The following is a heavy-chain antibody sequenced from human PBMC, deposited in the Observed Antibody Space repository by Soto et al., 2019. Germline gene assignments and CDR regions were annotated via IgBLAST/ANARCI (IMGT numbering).Heavy chain of an antibody. Sequence: QVQLQQWGAGLLKPSETLSLTCAVYGGSFSGYYWSGIRQSPGKGLEWIGEINHSGSTNYNPSLKSRVTISVDTSKNQFSLKLSSVTAADTAVYYCATGPRHSGTYNYWGQGTLVTVSS. J-gene: IGHJ4*02. CDR3: ATGPRHSGTYNY. D-gene: IGHD1-1*01. CDR1: GGSFSGYY. V-gene: IGHV4-34*01. CDR2: INHSGST.